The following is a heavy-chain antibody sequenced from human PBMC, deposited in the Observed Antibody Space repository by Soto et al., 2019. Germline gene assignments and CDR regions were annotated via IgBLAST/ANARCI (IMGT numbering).Heavy chain of an antibody. Sequence: PSETLSLTCTVSGVSINSGDNFWSWIRQPPGKGLEWMGCIYYTGSTYYNPSLNRRITMSVDTSKNQFSLKLSSVTAADTAVYYCARLGGYCSTTGCYGYYAMDVWGQGTTVTVSS. CDR1: GVSINSGDNF. CDR3: ARLGGYCSTTGCYGYYAMDV. J-gene: IGHJ6*02. D-gene: IGHD2-2*01. V-gene: IGHV4-30-2*03. CDR2: IYYTGST.